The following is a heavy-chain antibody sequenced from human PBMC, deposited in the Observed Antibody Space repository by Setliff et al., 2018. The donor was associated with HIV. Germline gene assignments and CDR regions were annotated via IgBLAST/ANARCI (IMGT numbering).Heavy chain of an antibody. J-gene: IGHJ6*03. CDR3: ARGARLLAGYSDRWDYYYMGV. V-gene: IGHV4-4*08. CDR2: IYTSGST. CDR1: GGSFSGYY. Sequence: PSETLSLTCAVYGGSFSGYYWSWIRQPPGKGLEWIGYIYTSGSTNYNPSLRSRVTISVDTSKNHFSLKVNSVTAADTAVYYCARGARLLAGYSDRWDYYYMGVWGKGTTVTVSS. D-gene: IGHD6-13*01.